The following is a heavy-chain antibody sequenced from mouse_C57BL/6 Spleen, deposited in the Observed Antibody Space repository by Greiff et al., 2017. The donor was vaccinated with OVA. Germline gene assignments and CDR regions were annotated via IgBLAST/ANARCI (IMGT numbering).Heavy chain of an antibody. J-gene: IGHJ2*01. Sequence: EVQRVESGPGLVKPSQSLSLTCSVTGYSITSGYYWYWIRQFPGNKLEWMGYISYAGSNNYNPSLKNRISITRDTSTNQFFLKLNSVTTEDTATYYSAREGNFHYFDYWGQGTTLTVSS. D-gene: IGHD2-1*01. CDR3: AREGNFHYFDY. CDR2: ISYAGSN. CDR1: GYSITSGYY. V-gene: IGHV3-6*01.